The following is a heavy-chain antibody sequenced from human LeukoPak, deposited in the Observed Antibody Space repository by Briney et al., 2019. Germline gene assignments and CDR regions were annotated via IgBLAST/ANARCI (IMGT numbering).Heavy chain of an antibody. D-gene: IGHD6-6*01. CDR2: IYYNGSA. CDR3: ARLFAIAVRHFDF. V-gene: IGHV4-39*01. Sequence: SETLSLTCTVSGGSISSSSYYWGWIRQPPGKGLEWIGNIYYNGSAYYNPSLKSRVTISVDTSKNQFSLKLSSVTAADTAVYYSARLFAIAVRHFDFWGQGTLVTVSS. J-gene: IGHJ4*02. CDR1: GGSISSSSYY.